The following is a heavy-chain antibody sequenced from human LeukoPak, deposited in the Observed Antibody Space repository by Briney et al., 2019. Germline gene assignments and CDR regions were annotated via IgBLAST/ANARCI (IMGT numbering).Heavy chain of an antibody. CDR2: IIPIFGTA. V-gene: IGHV1-69*01. CDR1: GGTFSSYA. D-gene: IGHD3-10*01. J-gene: IGHJ4*02. CDR3: ARHGYYYGSGSYYDY. Sequence: SVKVSCKASGGTFSSYAISWVRQAPGQGLEWMGGIIPIFGTANYAQKFQGRVTITADESTSTAYVELSSLRSEDTAVYYCARHGYYYGSGSYYDYWGQGTLVTVSS.